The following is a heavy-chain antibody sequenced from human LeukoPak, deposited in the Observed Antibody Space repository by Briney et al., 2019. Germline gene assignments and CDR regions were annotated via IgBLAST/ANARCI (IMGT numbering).Heavy chain of an antibody. CDR2: ISAYNGNT. CDR3: ARVVTMVRGVQVGDY. CDR1: GYTFTSYG. V-gene: IGHV1-18*04. Sequence: ASVKVSCKASGYTFTSYGISWVRQAPGQGLEWMGWISAYNGNTNYAQKLQGRVTMTTDTSTSTAYMELRSLRSDATAVYYCARVVTMVRGVQVGDYWGQGTLVTVSS. J-gene: IGHJ4*02. D-gene: IGHD3-10*01.